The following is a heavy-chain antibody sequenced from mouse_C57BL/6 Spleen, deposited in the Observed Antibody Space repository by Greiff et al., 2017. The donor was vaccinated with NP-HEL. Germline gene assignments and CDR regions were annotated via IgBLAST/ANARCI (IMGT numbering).Heavy chain of an antibody. CDR2: INPYNGGT. Sequence: EVQLQQSGPVLVKPGASVKMSCKASGYTFTDYYMNWVKQSHGKSLEWIGVINPYNGGTSYNQKFKGKATLTVDKSSSTAYMELNSLTSEDSAVYYCARTTMVPYYFDYWGQGTTLTVSS. V-gene: IGHV1-19*01. CDR1: GYTFTDYY. CDR3: ARTTMVPYYFDY. J-gene: IGHJ2*01. D-gene: IGHD2-2*01.